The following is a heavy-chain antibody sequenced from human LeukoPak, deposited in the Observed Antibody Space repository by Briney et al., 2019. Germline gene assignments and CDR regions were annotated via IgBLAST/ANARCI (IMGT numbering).Heavy chain of an antibody. CDR2: IYSGGST. Sequence: GGSLRLSCAASGFTVSSNYMSWVRQAPGKGLEWVSVIYSGGSTYYADSVKGRFTISRDNSKNTLYLQMNSLRAEDTAVYYCAREIDYYDSRGYDQAFDIWGQGTMVTVSS. CDR1: GFTVSSNY. J-gene: IGHJ3*02. D-gene: IGHD3-22*01. V-gene: IGHV3-53*01. CDR3: AREIDYYDSRGYDQAFDI.